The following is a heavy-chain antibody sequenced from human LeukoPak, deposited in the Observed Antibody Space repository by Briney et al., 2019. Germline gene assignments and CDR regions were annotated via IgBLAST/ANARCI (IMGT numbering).Heavy chain of an antibody. V-gene: IGHV4-59*01. CDR2: INYSGNT. D-gene: IGHD3-22*01. CDR1: GCSISSYY. Sequence: SETLSLTCTVSGCSISSYYWNWIRQPPGKGLEWIGYINYSGNTNHNPSLESRVTISVDTSKNQFSLQLSSVTAADTAVYYCARELYDDSSGYQIYFNYWGQGTLVTVSS. J-gene: IGHJ4*02. CDR3: ARELYDDSSGYQIYFNY.